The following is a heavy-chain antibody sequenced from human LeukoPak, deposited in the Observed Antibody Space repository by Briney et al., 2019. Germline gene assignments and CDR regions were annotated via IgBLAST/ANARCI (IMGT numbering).Heavy chain of an antibody. CDR3: ARESYYYDSSAFDY. V-gene: IGHV3-30-3*01. Sequence: PGGSLRLSCAASGFTFSSYAMHWVRQAPGKGLGWVAVISYDGSNKYYADSVKGRFTISRDNSKNTLYLQMNSLRAEDTAVYYCARESYYYDSSAFDYWGQGTLVTVSS. CDR1: GFTFSSYA. D-gene: IGHD3-22*01. CDR2: ISYDGSNK. J-gene: IGHJ4*02.